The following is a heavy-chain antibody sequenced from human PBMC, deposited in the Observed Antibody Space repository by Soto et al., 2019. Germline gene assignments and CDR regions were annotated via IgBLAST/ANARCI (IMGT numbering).Heavy chain of an antibody. J-gene: IGHJ5*02. CDR3: ARGFSSGYLESWFDP. D-gene: IGHD5-12*01. Sequence: PSGTLSLTCTVSGGSISSGDYYWSWIRQPPGKGLEWIGYIYDSGSTYYNRSLESRVTISVDTSKNQFSLTLSSVTAADTAVYYCARGFSSGYLESWFDPWGQGTLVTVSS. CDR1: GGSISSGDYY. V-gene: IGHV4-30-4*01. CDR2: IYDSGST.